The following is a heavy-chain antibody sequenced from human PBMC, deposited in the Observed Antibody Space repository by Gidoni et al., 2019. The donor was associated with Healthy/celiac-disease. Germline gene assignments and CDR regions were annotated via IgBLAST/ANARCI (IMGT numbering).Heavy chain of an antibody. CDR2: IIPIFGTA. CDR1: GGTFSSYA. J-gene: IGHJ6*02. Sequence: QVQLVQSGAEVKKPGSSVKVSCKASGGTFSSYAISWVRQAPGQGLEWMGGIIPIFGTANYAQKFQGRVTITADESTSAAYMELSSLRSEDTAVYYCARDPIDVVRVVIYRHDYYYYGMDVWGQGTTVTVSS. D-gene: IGHD3-3*01. V-gene: IGHV1-69*01. CDR3: ARDPIDVVRVVIYRHDYYYYGMDV.